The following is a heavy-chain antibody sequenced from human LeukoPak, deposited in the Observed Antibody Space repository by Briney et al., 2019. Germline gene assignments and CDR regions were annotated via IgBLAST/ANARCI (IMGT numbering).Heavy chain of an antibody. D-gene: IGHD2-15*01. CDR2: ISFDGGSQ. Sequence: PGRSLRLSCAASGFTFSSYGMHWVRQAPGKGLEWVAVISFDGGSQYYADSVRGRFTISRDNSENRLYLQMNSLRTEDTAVYYCARDVGGYFDLWGRGTLVTVSS. V-gene: IGHV3-30*03. J-gene: IGHJ2*01. CDR3: ARDVGGYFDL. CDR1: GFTFSSYG.